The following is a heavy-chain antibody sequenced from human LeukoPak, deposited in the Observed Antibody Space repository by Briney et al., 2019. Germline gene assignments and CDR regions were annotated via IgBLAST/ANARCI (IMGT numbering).Heavy chain of an antibody. CDR2: IYSGGST. CDR1: GFTVSSNY. Sequence: PGGSLRLSCAASGFTVSSNYISWVRQAPGKGLEWVSVIYSGGSTYYADSVTGRFTISRDNSKNTLYLQMNSVRAEDTAVYYCARDGNIVATDGSFDIWGQGGMVTVSS. CDR3: ARDGNIVATDGSFDI. D-gene: IGHD5-12*01. J-gene: IGHJ3*02. V-gene: IGHV3-66*01.